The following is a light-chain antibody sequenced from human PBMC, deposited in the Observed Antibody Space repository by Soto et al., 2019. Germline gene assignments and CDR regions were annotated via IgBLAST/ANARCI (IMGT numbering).Light chain of an antibody. Sequence: DIQMTQSPSTLSASVGDRVTITCRASQSISSWLAWYQQKPGKAPKLLVYDASSLESVVPSRFSGSGSVTEFTLTISSLQPDDFATYYCQQYNSYSYTFGQGTKLEIK. V-gene: IGKV1-5*01. CDR1: QSISSW. CDR3: QQYNSYSYT. J-gene: IGKJ2*01. CDR2: DAS.